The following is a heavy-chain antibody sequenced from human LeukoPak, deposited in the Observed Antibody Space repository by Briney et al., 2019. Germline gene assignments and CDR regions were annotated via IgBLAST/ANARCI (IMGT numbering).Heavy chain of an antibody. D-gene: IGHD3-10*01. J-gene: IGHJ6*03. CDR2: IIPIFGTA. V-gene: IGHV1-69*05. CDR1: GGTFSSYA. CDR3: ARRTMVRGVPSYYMDV. Sequence: SVKVSCKASGGTFSSYAISWVRQAPGQGLEWMGGIIPIFGTANCAQKFQGRVTITTDESTSTAYMELSSLRSEDTAVYYCARRTMVRGVPSYYMDVWGKGTTVTVSS.